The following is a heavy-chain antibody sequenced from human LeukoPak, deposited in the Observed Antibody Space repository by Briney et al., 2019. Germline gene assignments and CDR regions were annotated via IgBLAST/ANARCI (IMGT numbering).Heavy chain of an antibody. Sequence: RTGGSLRLSCAASGFTFSSYAMHWVRQAPGKGLEWVAVISYDGSNKYYADSVKGRFTISRDNSKNTLYLQMNSLRAEDTAVYYCARDGGEVVTFDYWGQGTLVTVSS. CDR2: ISYDGSNK. D-gene: IGHD2-21*02. CDR1: GFTFSSYA. J-gene: IGHJ4*02. CDR3: ARDGGEVVTFDY. V-gene: IGHV3-30-3*01.